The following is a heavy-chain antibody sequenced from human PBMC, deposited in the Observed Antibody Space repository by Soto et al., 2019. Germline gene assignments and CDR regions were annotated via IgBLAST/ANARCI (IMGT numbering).Heavy chain of an antibody. CDR3: ASGSFSSSSSWFDH. Sequence: PSETLSLTCTVSGGSISSDANFWSWIRQLPGRGLEWIGYISYTGRTYYTPSLNSRLTISLDTSKNLFSLRLSAVTAADTAVYFCASGSFSSSSSWFDHWGQGTLVTVSS. J-gene: IGHJ5*02. CDR2: ISYTGRT. D-gene: IGHD6-6*01. V-gene: IGHV4-31*03. CDR1: GGSISSDANF.